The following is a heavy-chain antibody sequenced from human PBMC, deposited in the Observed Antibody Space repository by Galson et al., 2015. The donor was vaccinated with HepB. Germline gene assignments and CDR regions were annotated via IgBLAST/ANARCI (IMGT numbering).Heavy chain of an antibody. J-gene: IGHJ5*02. CDR3: ARGWLLQNWFDP. CDR2: ITAYNDNT. Sequence: SVKVSCKASGYKFNTYGFTWVRHIPGQGLEWMGWITAYNDNTNYDQKFQGRVIMSTDSSASTAYMELRNLTYDDTAIYYCARGWLLQNWFDPWGQGTLVTVSS. V-gene: IGHV1-18*01. D-gene: IGHD4-23*01. CDR1: GYKFNTYG.